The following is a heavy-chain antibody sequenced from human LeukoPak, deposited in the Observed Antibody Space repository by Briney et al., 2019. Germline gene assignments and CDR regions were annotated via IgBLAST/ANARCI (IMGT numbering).Heavy chain of an antibody. CDR1: GYTFTGYY. V-gene: IGHV1-2*02. D-gene: IGHD3-22*01. Sequence: GASVKVSCKASGYTFTGYYMHWVRQAPGQGLEWMGWINPNSGGTNYAQKFQGRVTMTRDTSISTAYMELSRLRSDDTAVYYCAREDYYDSRYNWFDPWGQGTLVTVSS. J-gene: IGHJ5*02. CDR3: AREDYYDSRYNWFDP. CDR2: INPNSGGT.